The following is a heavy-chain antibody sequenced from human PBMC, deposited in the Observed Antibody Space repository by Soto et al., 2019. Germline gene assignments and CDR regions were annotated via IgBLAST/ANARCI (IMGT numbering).Heavy chain of an antibody. J-gene: IGHJ4*02. CDR3: TRGGNYYFDY. D-gene: IGHD1-7*01. CDR1: GFTFSTSW. Sequence: EVQLVEAGGGLVQPGGSLRLSCAASGFTFSTSWIHWVRQAPGKGLVWVSRINGDGGTINYADSVKGRFTISRDNAKNTVYLQMNSLSPDDTAVYYCTRGGNYYFDYWGQGTLVTVSS. V-gene: IGHV3-74*01. CDR2: INGDGGTI.